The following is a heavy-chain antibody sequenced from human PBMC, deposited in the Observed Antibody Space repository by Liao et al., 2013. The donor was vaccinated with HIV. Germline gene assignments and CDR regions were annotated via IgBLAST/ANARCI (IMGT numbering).Heavy chain of an antibody. J-gene: IGHJ4*02. D-gene: IGHD1-26*01. V-gene: IGHV4-59*01. CDR1: GGSISSYY. CDR3: ARFSLSGSYPGEVGEYYFDY. Sequence: QVQLQESGPGLVKPSETLSLTCTVSGGSISSYYWSWIRQPPGKGLEWIGYIYYSGSTNYNPSLKSRVTISVDTSKNQFSLKLSSVTAADTAVYYCARFSLSGSYPGEVGEYYFDYWGQGTLVTVSS. CDR2: IYYSGST.